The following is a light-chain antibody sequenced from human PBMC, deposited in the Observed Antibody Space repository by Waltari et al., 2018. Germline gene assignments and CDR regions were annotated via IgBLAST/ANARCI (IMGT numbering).Light chain of an antibody. CDR3: QQTYSPPWT. V-gene: IGKV1-39*01. CDR2: AAS. CDR1: NSISSN. Sequence: DFQMTQSQSSLSASLGDRVTITCRTSNSISSNLNWYQKRSGKAPNLLIYAASSLQNGVPSRFSGSGFGREFTLTISTLQPEDSATYYCQQTYSPPWTFGQGTTVEIK. J-gene: IGKJ1*01.